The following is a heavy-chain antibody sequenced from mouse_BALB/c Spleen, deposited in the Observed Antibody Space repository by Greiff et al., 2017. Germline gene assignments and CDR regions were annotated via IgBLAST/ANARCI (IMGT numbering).Heavy chain of an antibody. CDR1: GYSITSDYA. D-gene: IGHD2-14*01. J-gene: IGHJ2*01. V-gene: IGHV3-2*02. CDR3: ARGRGYD. CDR2: ISYSGST. Sequence: EVQLQQSGPGLVKPSQSLSLTCTVTGYSITSDYAWNWIRQFPGNKLEWMGYISYSGSTSYNPSLKSRISITRDTSKNQFFLQLNSVTTEDTATYYCARGRGYDWGQGTTLTVSS.